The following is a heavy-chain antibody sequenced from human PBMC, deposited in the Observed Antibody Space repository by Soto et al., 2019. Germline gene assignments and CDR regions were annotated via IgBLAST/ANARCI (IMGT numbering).Heavy chain of an antibody. CDR3: ARTDGIDWWDLDY. D-gene: IGHD3-9*01. Sequence: QVQLVESGGGVVPPGRSLRLSCAASGFTISSYAMHWVRQAPGKGLEWVAVISYDGSYKNYADSVKGRFTISRDNSKNTLYLQMNSLRAEDTAVYHCARTDGIDWWDLDYWGQGTLVTVSS. CDR2: ISYDGSYK. V-gene: IGHV3-30*03. J-gene: IGHJ4*02. CDR1: GFTISSYA.